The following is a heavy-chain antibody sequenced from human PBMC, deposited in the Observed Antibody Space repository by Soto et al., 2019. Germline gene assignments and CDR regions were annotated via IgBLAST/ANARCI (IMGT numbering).Heavy chain of an antibody. CDR3: ARDPWVGDIGDY. V-gene: IGHV3-66*01. CDR1: GFTVGSAY. Sequence: DVQLVESGGGLVLRGESLRLSCAASGFTVGSAYMSWVRQAPGKGLEWVAGIYSGGNTYYADSVMGRFTISRDTSKNRLYLQMNSLRAEDAAIYYCARDPWVGDIGDYWGQGTLVTVSS. J-gene: IGHJ4*02. D-gene: IGHD4-17*01. CDR2: IYSGGNT.